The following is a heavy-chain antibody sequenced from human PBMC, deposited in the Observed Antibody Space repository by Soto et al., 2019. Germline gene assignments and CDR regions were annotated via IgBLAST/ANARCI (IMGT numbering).Heavy chain of an antibody. J-gene: IGHJ4*02. CDR3: AKGGSYYYDSSGYFGFDY. CDR1: GFTFTRYS. Sequence: TGGSLRLSCAASGFTFTRYSMNWVRQAPGKGLEWVSAISGSGGSTYYADSVKGRFTISRDNSKNTLYLQMNSLRAEDTAVYYCAKGGSYYYDSSGYFGFDYWGQGTLVTVSS. V-gene: IGHV3-23*01. D-gene: IGHD3-22*01. CDR2: ISGSGGST.